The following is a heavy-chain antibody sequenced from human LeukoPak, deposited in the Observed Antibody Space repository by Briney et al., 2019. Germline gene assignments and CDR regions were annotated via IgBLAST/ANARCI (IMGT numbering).Heavy chain of an antibody. V-gene: IGHV4-39*01. J-gene: IGHJ4*02. CDR1: GGSISSNSYY. CDR3: ARVPSFCSGGRCYPTYFDF. CDR2: IYYSGST. D-gene: IGHD2-15*01. Sequence: PSETLSLTCTVSGGSISSNSYYWDWIRQPPGKGLEWIGSIYYSGSTYYNPSLKSRVTISVDTSKNQFSLKLSSVTAADTAVYYCARVPSFCSGGRCYPTYFDFWGQGTLVTVSS.